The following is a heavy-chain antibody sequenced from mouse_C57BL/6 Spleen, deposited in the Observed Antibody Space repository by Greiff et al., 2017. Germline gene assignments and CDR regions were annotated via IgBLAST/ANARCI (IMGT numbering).Heavy chain of an antibody. CDR2: IHPNSGST. CDR3: AIEANSYLYAMDY. Sequence: VQLQQPGAELVKPGASVKLSCKASGYTFTSYWMHWVKQRPGQGLEWIGMIHPNSGSTNYNEKFKSKATLTVDKSSSTAYMQLSSLTSEDSAVYYCAIEANSYLYAMDYWGQGTSVTVSS. J-gene: IGHJ4*01. D-gene: IGHD4-1*01. V-gene: IGHV1-64*01. CDR1: GYTFTSYW.